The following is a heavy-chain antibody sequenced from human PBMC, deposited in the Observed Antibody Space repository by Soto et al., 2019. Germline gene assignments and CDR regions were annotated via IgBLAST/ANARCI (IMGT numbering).Heavy chain of an antibody. V-gene: IGHV4-30-4*01. CDR2: IYYSGTT. CDR1: GDPISSGDYY. CDR3: ARAPFRGTNSRGALDM. Sequence: QVQLQESGPGLVKPSQTLSLTCTVSGDPISSGDYYWSWIRQPPGKGLEWIGYIYYSGTTYYSPSLKVRVTMSVDKSKNQFPLKLSSVTAADTAVYYCARAPFRGTNSRGALDMWGQGTMVTVSS. D-gene: IGHD2-8*01. J-gene: IGHJ3*02.